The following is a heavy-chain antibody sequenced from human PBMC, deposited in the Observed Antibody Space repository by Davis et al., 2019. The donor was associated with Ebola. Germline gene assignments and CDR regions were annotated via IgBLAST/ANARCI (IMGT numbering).Heavy chain of an antibody. J-gene: IGHJ6*02. CDR2: INPSGGSP. CDR3: ARGSNYHYYYGMDV. CDR1: GYKFTTSY. Sequence: ASVKVSCKASGYKFTTSYIYWVRQAPGQGLEWMGMINPSGGSPTYAQKFQGRVTMTRDTSTSTIYMEVTSLSSDDTAVYYCARGSNYHYYYGMDVWGQGTTVTVSS. D-gene: IGHD2-2*01. V-gene: IGHV1-46*01.